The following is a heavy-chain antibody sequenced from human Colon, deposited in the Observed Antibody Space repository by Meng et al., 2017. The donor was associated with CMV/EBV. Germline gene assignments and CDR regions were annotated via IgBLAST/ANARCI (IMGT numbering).Heavy chain of an antibody. V-gene: IGHV3-66*02. J-gene: IGHJ6*02. CDR2: FYSGGST. CDR3: ARDQGQKGITIFGVVISSSGYYYGMDV. Sequence: GGSLRLSCETSESVVSSNYISWVRQAPGRGLEWVSAFYSGGSTYYAASVKGRFTISRDTSKNTLYLQMNSLGGDDTAVYYCARDQGQKGITIFGVVISSSGYYYGMDVWGQGTTVTVSS. CDR1: ESVVSSNY. D-gene: IGHD3-3*01.